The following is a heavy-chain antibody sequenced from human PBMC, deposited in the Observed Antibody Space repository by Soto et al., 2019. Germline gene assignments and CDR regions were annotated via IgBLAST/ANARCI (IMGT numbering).Heavy chain of an antibody. Sequence: QLQLQESGPGLVKPSETLSLTCTVSGGSISSSSYYWGWIRQPPGKGLEWIGSIYYSGSTYYNPSLKTRVTISVDTSKNQFSLKLSSVTAADTAVYYCASQSLVAGLDYWGQGTLVTVSS. J-gene: IGHJ4*02. CDR1: GGSISSSSYY. D-gene: IGHD6-19*01. CDR2: IYYSGST. CDR3: ASQSLVAGLDY. V-gene: IGHV4-39*01.